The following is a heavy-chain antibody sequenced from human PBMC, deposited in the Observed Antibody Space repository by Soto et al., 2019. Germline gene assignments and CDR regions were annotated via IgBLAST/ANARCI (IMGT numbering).Heavy chain of an antibody. CDR1: GGSIRSGDYY. J-gene: IGHJ4*02. Sequence: SETLSLTCTVPGGSIRSGDYYWTWIRQPPGKGLEWIGYVFHTGTAYYYNPSLKRRVNMSIDTSKNQFSLKLNSVTAADTAIYYCVRDSVRFGPAFDSWGQGTQVTVSS. CDR2: VFHTGTAY. D-gene: IGHD3-3*01. CDR3: VRDSVRFGPAFDS. V-gene: IGHV4-30-4*01.